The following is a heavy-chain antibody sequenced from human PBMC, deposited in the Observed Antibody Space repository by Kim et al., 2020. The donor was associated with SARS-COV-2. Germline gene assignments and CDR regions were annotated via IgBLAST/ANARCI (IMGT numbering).Heavy chain of an antibody. Sequence: SVKVSCKASGGTFSSYAISWVRQAPGQGLEWMGGIIPIFGTANYAQKFQGRVTITADESTSTAYMELSSLRSEDTAVYYCAREGITGTPWEPSFDYWGQGTLVTVSS. CDR1: GGTFSSYA. D-gene: IGHD1-7*01. CDR3: AREGITGTPWEPSFDY. J-gene: IGHJ4*02. CDR2: IIPIFGTA. V-gene: IGHV1-69*13.